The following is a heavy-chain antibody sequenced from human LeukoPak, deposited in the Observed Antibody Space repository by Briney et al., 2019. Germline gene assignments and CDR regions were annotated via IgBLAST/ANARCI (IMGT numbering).Heavy chain of an antibody. CDR1: GFTVSSNY. CDR2: IYSGGST. CDR3: ASGTVVFPYYYYGMDV. V-gene: IGHV3-66*01. Sequence: GGSLRLSCAASGFTVSSNYMSWVRQAPGKGLEWVSVIYSGGSTYYADSVKGRFTISRDNSKNTLYLQMSSLRAEDTAVYYCASGTVVFPYYYYGMDVWGQETTVTVSS. J-gene: IGHJ6*02. D-gene: IGHD4-23*01.